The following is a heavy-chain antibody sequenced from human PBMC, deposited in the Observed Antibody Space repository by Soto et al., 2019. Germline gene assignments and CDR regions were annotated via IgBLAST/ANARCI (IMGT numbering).Heavy chain of an antibody. CDR3: ARDLRWLQSNYYYYYGMDV. V-gene: IGHV1-69*06. Sequence: SVKVSCKASGGTFSIYAISCVLQSPGQWLEWMGGIIPIFGTANYAQKFQGRVTITADKSTSTAHMELSSLRSEDTAVYYCARDLRWLQSNYYYYYGMDVWGQGTTVTVSS. CDR2: IIPIFGTA. J-gene: IGHJ6*02. CDR1: GGTFSIYA. D-gene: IGHD4-4*01.